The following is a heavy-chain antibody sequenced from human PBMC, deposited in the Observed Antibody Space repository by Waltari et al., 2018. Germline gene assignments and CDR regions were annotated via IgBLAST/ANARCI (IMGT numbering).Heavy chain of an antibody. CDR1: GFTYSLSW. V-gene: IGHV3-74*01. J-gene: IGHJ2*01. D-gene: IGHD4-17*01. CDR2: SNSDRSST. Sequence: EVQLVESGGGLVQPGGSLRLSCVASGFTYSLSWMTWVLQVPGKGLAWVSRSNSDRSSTSYADSVKGRFTIYKDNAKNTVYLQMNSLRVDDTAIYYCARGARRTTVTTGWWYFDLWGRGTLVTVSS. CDR3: ARGARRTTVTTGWWYFDL.